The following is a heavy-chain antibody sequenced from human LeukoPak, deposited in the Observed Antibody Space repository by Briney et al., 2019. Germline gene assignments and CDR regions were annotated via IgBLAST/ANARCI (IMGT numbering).Heavy chain of an antibody. Sequence: PGGSLRLSCAASGVTVSSHYMSWVRQAPGKGLEWVSVIYTGGSTYYADSVKGRFTMSRDNSKNTVYLQMNYLRAEDTAVYYCVRWGSYPSLTDYWGQGTLVTVS. CDR3: VRWGSYPSLTDY. CDR2: IYTGGST. J-gene: IGHJ4*02. D-gene: IGHD3-16*01. CDR1: GVTVSSHY. V-gene: IGHV3-53*01.